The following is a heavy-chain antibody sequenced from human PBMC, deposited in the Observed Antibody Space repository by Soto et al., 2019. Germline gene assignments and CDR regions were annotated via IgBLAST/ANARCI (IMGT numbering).Heavy chain of an antibody. D-gene: IGHD3-22*01. CDR3: ARVTDYYDSSGYYYNWFDP. V-gene: IGHV3-48*02. CDR2: ISSSSSTI. CDR1: GFTFSSYS. Sequence: EVQLVESGGGLVQPGGSLRLSCAASGFTFSSYSMNWVRQAPGKGLEWVSYISSSSSTIYYADSVKGRFTISRDNAKNSLYLQMNSLRDEDTAVYYCARVTDYYDSSGYYYNWFDPWGQGTLFTVSS. J-gene: IGHJ5*02.